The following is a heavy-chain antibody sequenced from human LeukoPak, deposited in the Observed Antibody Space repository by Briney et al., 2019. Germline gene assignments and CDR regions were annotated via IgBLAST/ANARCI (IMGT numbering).Heavy chain of an antibody. CDR3: VGGPGY. CDR1: GFTFSSYT. CDR2: IKKDASEK. V-gene: IGHV3-7*01. Sequence: GGSLRLSCAASGFTFSSYTMNWVRQAPGKGLEWVANIKKDASEKYYVDSVKGRFTISRDNAKNSLFLQMNSLRAEDTAVYYCVGGPGYWGQGTLVIVSS. J-gene: IGHJ4*02. D-gene: IGHD3-10*01.